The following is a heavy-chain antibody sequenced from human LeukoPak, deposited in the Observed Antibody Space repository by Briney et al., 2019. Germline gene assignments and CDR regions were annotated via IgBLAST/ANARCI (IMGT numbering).Heavy chain of an antibody. CDR3: ATITGFTMVRGVIFDP. CDR1: RYTLPELS. CDR2: FDPVDGET. Sequence: ASVTVSCKVSRYTLPELSMHWVRPAPGKGLEWTGGFDPVDGETIYAQKFQGRVIMTEVTTTDTDYMEMRWLRSEGTAVYYCATITGFTMVRGVIFDPWGQGTLVTVSS. V-gene: IGHV1-24*01. D-gene: IGHD3-10*01. J-gene: IGHJ5*02.